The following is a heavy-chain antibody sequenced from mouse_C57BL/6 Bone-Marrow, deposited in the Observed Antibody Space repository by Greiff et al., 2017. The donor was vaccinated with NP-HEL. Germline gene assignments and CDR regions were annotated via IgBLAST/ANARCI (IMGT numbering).Heavy chain of an antibody. V-gene: IGHV1-42*01. D-gene: IGHD3-1*01. J-gene: IGHJ4*01. CDR1: GYSFTGYY. Sequence: VQLKESGPELVKPGASVKISCKASGYSFTGYYMNWVKQSPEKSLEWIGEINPSTGGTTYNQKFKAKATLTVDKSSSTAYMQLKSLTSEDSAVYYCASWGYSHYYAMDYWGQGTSVTVSS. CDR3: ASWGYSHYYAMDY. CDR2: INPSTGGT.